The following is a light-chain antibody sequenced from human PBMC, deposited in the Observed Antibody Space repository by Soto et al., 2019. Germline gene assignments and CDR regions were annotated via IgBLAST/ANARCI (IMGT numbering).Light chain of an antibody. V-gene: IGLV1-40*01. CDR1: SSNIGAGYD. Sequence: QPVLTQPPSVSGAPGQRVTISCTGSSSNIGAGYDVHWYQQLPGTAPKLLIYGNSDRPSGVPDRFSGSKSGTSASLAITGLQAEDEADYCCQSYDSSLSTSVVFGGGTKLTVL. CDR3: QSYDSSLSTSVV. J-gene: IGLJ2*01. CDR2: GNS.